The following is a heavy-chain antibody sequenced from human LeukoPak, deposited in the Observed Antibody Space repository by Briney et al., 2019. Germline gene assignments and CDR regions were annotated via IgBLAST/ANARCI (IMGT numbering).Heavy chain of an antibody. Sequence: ASVKVSCKASGYTFTSYGISWVRQAPGQGLEWMGWISAYNGNTNYAQKLQGRVTMATDTSTSTAYMELRSLRSDDTAVYFCVRTPPNWGADYWGQGTLVTVSS. CDR3: VRTPPNWGADY. CDR2: ISAYNGNT. V-gene: IGHV1-18*01. J-gene: IGHJ4*02. D-gene: IGHD7-27*01. CDR1: GYTFTSYG.